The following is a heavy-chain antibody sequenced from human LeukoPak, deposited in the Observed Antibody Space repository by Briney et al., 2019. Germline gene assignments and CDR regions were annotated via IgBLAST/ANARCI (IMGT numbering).Heavy chain of an antibody. CDR1: GYTFTGYY. CDR2: INPNSGGT. J-gene: IGHJ3*02. D-gene: IGHD2-2*01. CDR3: ARDSKDIVVVPAAAFDI. Sequence: ASVKVSCKASGYTFTGYYMHWVRQAPGQGLEWMGWINPNSGGTNYAQKFQGRVTMTTDTSTSTAYMELRSLRSDDTAVYYCARDSKDIVVVPAAAFDIWGQGTMVTVSS. V-gene: IGHV1-2*02.